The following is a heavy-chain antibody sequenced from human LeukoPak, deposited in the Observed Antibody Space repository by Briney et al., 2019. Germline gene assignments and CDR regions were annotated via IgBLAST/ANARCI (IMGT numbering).Heavy chain of an antibody. V-gene: IGHV4-34*01. J-gene: IGHJ5*02. Sequence: SETLSLTCAVYGGSFSGYYWSWIRQPPGKGLEWIGEINHSGSTNYNPSLKSRVTISVDTSKNQFSLKLSSVTAADTAVYYCARGYKTLGIVVVVAATQSNWFDPWGQGTLVTVSS. D-gene: IGHD2-15*01. CDR1: GGSFSGYY. CDR3: ARGYKTLGIVVVVAATQSNWFDP. CDR2: INHSGST.